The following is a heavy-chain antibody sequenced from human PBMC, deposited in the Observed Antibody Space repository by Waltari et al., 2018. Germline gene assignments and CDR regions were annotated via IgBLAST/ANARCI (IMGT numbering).Heavy chain of an antibody. CDR1: GGAFSGYY. CDR3: ASSRSPALDY. V-gene: IGHV4-34*01. CDR2: INHSGST. Sequence: QVQLQQWGAGLLKPSETLSLPCAVYGGAFSGYYWSWIRQPPGKGLEWIGEINHSGSTNYNPSLKSRVTISVDTSKNQFSLKLSSVTAADTAVYYCASSRSPALDYWGQGTLVTVSS. J-gene: IGHJ4*02. D-gene: IGHD2-15*01.